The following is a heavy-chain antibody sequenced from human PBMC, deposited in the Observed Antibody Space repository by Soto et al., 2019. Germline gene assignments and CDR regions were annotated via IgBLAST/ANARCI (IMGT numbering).Heavy chain of an antibody. Sequence: GWSLRLSCTASGFTFSSNSMNWVRQAPGKGLEWISSISSSSSYIYYAYSVKGRFTISRDNAKNSLYLQMNSLRAEDTAVYYCAREYYDSSGDYDYWGQGTLVTVSS. J-gene: IGHJ4*02. V-gene: IGHV3-21*01. CDR1: GFTFSSNS. CDR3: AREYYDSSGDYDY. CDR2: ISSSSSYI. D-gene: IGHD3-22*01.